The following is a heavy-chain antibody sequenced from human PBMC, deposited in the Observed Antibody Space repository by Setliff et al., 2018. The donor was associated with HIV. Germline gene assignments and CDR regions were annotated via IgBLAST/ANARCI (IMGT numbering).Heavy chain of an antibody. CDR1: GGSFSDHY. Sequence: SETLSLTCAVYGGSFSDHYWSWMRQPPGKGLEWIGEVNHSGDINYNPSLKSRVTMSVDTSKNQFSLKLKSMTATDTAVYYCARGVVMRGIIEGRPLDSWGRGTLVTVSS. CDR3: ARGVVMRGIIEGRPLDS. V-gene: IGHV4-34*01. D-gene: IGHD3-10*01. J-gene: IGHJ4*02. CDR2: VNHSGDI.